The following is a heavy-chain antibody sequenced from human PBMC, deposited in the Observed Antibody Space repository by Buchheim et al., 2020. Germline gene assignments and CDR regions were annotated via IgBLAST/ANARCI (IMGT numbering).Heavy chain of an antibody. D-gene: IGHD2-21*02. CDR1: GGSFSGYY. CDR2: INHSGST. J-gene: IGHJ4*02. Sequence: QVQLQQWGAGLLKPSETLSLTCAVYGGSFSGYYWSWIRQPPGKGLEWIGEINHSGSTNYNPSLKSRVTISVDTSKNQFSLKLSSVTAADTAVYYCARGGETHIVVVTAIEPYFDYWGQGTL. CDR3: ARGGETHIVVVTAIEPYFDY. V-gene: IGHV4-34*01.